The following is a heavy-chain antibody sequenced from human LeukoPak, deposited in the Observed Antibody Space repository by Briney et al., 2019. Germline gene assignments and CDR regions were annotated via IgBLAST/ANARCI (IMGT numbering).Heavy chain of an antibody. CDR1: GYTFTNYW. CDR3: ARQSLSYYYGSGSYRHYYYYYMDV. CDR2: INPGDSDT. Sequence: GESLKISCKGSGYTFTNYWIGWVRQMPGKGLEWMAIINPGDSDTRYSPSFQGQVTISADKSISTAYLQWSSLKVSDTAMYYCARQSLSYYYGSGSYRHYYYYYMDVWGKGTTVTVSS. V-gene: IGHV5-51*01. J-gene: IGHJ6*03. D-gene: IGHD3-10*01.